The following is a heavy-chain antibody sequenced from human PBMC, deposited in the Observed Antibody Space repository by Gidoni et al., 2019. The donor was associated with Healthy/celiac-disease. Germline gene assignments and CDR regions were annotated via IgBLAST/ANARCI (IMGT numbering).Heavy chain of an antibody. CDR3: ARAQLLYYYDSSGYSLFDY. V-gene: IGHV4-30-4*01. D-gene: IGHD3-22*01. Sequence: QVQLQESGPGLVKPSQTLSLTCPVSGGPISSGDYYWSWIRQPPGKGLEWIGYIYYSGSTYSNPSLKSRVTISVDTSKNQFSLKLSSVTAADTAVYYCARAQLLYYYDSSGYSLFDYWGQGTLVTVSS. J-gene: IGHJ4*02. CDR1: GGPISSGDYY. CDR2: IYYSGST.